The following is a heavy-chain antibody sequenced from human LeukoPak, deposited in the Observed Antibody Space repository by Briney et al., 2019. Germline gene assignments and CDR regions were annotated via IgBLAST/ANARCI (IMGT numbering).Heavy chain of an antibody. Sequence: GGSLRLSCAASGFTLSSYWMHWVRHAPGKGLVWVSRINSDGIITTYADSVKGRFTISRDNAKNTLNLQMNSLRVEDTAVYFCARGGSPPEALGDAFDIWGQGTMVTVSS. CDR1: GFTLSSYW. V-gene: IGHV3-74*01. CDR3: ARGGSPPEALGDAFDI. CDR2: INSDGIIT. D-gene: IGHD1-26*01. J-gene: IGHJ3*02.